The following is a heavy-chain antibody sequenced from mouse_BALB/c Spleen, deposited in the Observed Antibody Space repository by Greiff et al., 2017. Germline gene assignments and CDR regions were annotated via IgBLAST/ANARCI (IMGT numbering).Heavy chain of an antibody. J-gene: IGHJ4*01. CDR1: GFTFSSYG. Sequence: VQLQQSGGDLVKPGGSLKLSCAASGFTFSSYGMSWVRQTPDKRLEWVATISSGGSYTYYPDSVKGRFTISRDNAKNTLYLQMSSLKSEDTAMYYCARDGSLYYYAMDYWGQGTSVTVSS. D-gene: IGHD1-1*01. CDR2: ISSGGSYT. V-gene: IGHV5-6*01. CDR3: ARDGSLYYYAMDY.